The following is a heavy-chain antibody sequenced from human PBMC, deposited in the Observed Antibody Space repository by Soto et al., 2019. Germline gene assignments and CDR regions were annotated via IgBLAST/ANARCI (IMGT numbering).Heavy chain of an antibody. Sequence: GGSLRLSCAASGFTFTFYAMSWVRQAPGKGLQWVSGITGSGDITYYADSVKDRFTISRDNSKNTLYLQMNSLRAEDTAVYYCAKEEDSGGYKGFSFDFWGQGALVTVSS. D-gene: IGHD3-22*01. CDR3: AKEEDSGGYKGFSFDF. CDR1: GFTFTFYA. CDR2: ITGSGDIT. J-gene: IGHJ4*02. V-gene: IGHV3-23*01.